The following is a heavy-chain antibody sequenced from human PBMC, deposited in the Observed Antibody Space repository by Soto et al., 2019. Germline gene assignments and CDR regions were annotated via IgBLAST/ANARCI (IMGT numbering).Heavy chain of an antibody. CDR3: AKNWDTTFSSSSH. J-gene: IGHJ4*02. V-gene: IGHV3-23*01. CDR2: ISGSGGST. D-gene: IGHD6-6*01. Sequence: GGSLRLSCAASGFPFSTYAMTWVRQAPGKGLEWVSAISGSGGSTYYADSVKGRFTISRDKSKNTLFLQMNSLRAEDTAVYYCAKNWDTTFSSSSHWGQGTLVTVSS. CDR1: GFPFSTYA.